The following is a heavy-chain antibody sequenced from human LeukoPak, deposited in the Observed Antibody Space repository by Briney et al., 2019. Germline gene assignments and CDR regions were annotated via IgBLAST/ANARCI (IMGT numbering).Heavy chain of an antibody. V-gene: IGHV3-30-3*01. Sequence: GGSLRLSCAASGFTFSSYAMHWVRQAPGKGLEWVAVISYDGSNKYYADSVKGRFTISRDNSKNTLYLQMNSLRAEDTAVYYCAKDRGSSSWPHWGQGTLVTVSS. D-gene: IGHD6-13*01. CDR1: GFTFSSYA. J-gene: IGHJ4*02. CDR2: ISYDGSNK. CDR3: AKDRGSSSWPH.